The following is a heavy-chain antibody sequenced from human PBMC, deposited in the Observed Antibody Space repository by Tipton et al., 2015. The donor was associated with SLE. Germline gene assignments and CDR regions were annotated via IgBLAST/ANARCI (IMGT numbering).Heavy chain of an antibody. CDR3: ATGGYSSSWRRRSPLDL. CDR2: ITSSGSTI. D-gene: IGHD6-13*01. CDR1: GFTFSDYY. Sequence: GSLRLSCAASGFTFSDYYMSWIRQAPGKGLEWVSYITSSGSTIYYADSVKGRFTISRDNAKNSLYLQMNSLRAEDTAVYYCATGGYSSSWRRRSPLDLWGRGTLVTVSS. J-gene: IGHJ2*01. V-gene: IGHV3-11*04.